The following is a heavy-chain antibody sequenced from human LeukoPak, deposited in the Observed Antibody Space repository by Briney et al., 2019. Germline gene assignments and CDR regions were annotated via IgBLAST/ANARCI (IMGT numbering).Heavy chain of an antibody. J-gene: IGHJ6*02. CDR2: IIPIFGTA. D-gene: IGHD3-22*01. V-gene: IGHV1-69*13. CDR3: ARAYDSTDYYYYYYGMDV. CDR1: GGTFSSYA. Sequence: GASVKVSCKAPGGTFSSYAISWVRQAPGQGLEWMGGIIPIFGTANYAQKFQGRVTITADESTSTAYMELSSLRSEDTAVYYCARAYDSTDYYYYYYGMDVWGQGTTVTVSS.